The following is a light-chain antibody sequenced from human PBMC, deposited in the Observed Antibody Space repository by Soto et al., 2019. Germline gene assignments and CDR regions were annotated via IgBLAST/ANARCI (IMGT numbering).Light chain of an antibody. V-gene: IGKV3-20*01. CDR1: QSVSSR. CDR3: QQYVTSAIT. Sequence: IVCTKYQDTLSLSPVERVPLSCRASQSVSSRLAWYQQKPGQAPRLLISGASSRATGIPDRFSGSGSGTDFTLTISRLEPEDFALYYCQQYVTSAITFGQGTRLEIK. CDR2: GAS. J-gene: IGKJ5*01.